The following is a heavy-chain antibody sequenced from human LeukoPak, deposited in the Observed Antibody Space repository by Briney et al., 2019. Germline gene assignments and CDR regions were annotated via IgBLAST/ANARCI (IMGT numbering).Heavy chain of an antibody. Sequence: QAGGSLRLSCAASGFTFSAYELNWVRQAPGKGLEWVSYISSSGSTIYYADSVKGRFTISRDNAKNSLYLQMNSLRVDDTAVYYCARGPTALGLRLGELSLRVDYWGQGALVTVSS. J-gene: IGHJ4*02. D-gene: IGHD3-16*02. CDR3: ARGPTALGLRLGELSLRVDY. CDR1: GFTFSAYE. CDR2: ISSSGSTI. V-gene: IGHV3-48*03.